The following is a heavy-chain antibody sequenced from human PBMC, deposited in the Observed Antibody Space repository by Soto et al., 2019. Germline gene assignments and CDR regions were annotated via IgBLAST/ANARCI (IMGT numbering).Heavy chain of an antibody. CDR3: ARDLPLYCRGDCNFDF. D-gene: IGHD2-21*02. CDR2: ISYDGGER. J-gene: IGHJ4*02. CDR1: GFIFSRYG. V-gene: IGHV3-30*03. Sequence: QVQLVESGGGVVQSGGSLRLSCGGSGFIFSRYGMHWVRQAPGKGLEWVTGISYDGGERLYADAVKGRFTISRDNCKNRLDLQMSSLIPEDTAVYYCARDLPLYCRGDCNFDFWGQGTLVTVSS.